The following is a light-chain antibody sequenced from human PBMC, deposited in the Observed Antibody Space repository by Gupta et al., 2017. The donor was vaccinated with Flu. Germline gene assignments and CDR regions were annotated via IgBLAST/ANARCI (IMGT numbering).Light chain of an antibody. CDR1: SSNIGGFV. CDR2: DND. Sequence: QSVLTQPPSVSAAPGQKVTISCSGSSSNIGGFVVSWYYQLPGPAPKLLIYDNDKRPSGIPERFSGSRSGTSATLGITGLQTGDEADYYCAVWDRSMTGGLFGGGTKLTVL. CDR3: AVWDRSMTGGL. V-gene: IGLV1-51*01. J-gene: IGLJ2*01.